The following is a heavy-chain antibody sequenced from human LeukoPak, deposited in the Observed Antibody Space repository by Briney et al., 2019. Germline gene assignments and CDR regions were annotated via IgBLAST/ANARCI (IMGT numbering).Heavy chain of an antibody. D-gene: IGHD2-15*01. CDR3: ARLAGYCSGGSCYSFSP. Sequence: SETLPLTCTVSGGSISSYYWSWIRQPPGEGLEWIGYIYYSGSTNYNPSLKSRVTISVDTSKNQFSLKLSSVTAADTAVYYCARLAGYCSGGSCYSFSPWGQGTLVTVSS. V-gene: IGHV4-59*01. CDR2: IYYSGST. CDR1: GGSISSYY. J-gene: IGHJ5*02.